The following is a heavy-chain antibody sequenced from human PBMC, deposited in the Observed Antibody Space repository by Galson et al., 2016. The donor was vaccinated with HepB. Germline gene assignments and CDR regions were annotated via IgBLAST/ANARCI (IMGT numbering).Heavy chain of an antibody. CDR1: GFTFSNYG. V-gene: IGHV3-30*18. D-gene: IGHD3-10*02. J-gene: IGHJ4*02. CDR3: AKRHENYPAVGCSLDH. Sequence: SLRLSCAASGFTFSNYGMHWVRQAPGKGLEWVAADSMDGRRKFYADSVKGRFTISRDNSNNMLFLQMSSLRADDTAVYYCAKRHENYPAVGCSLDHWGQGTLVSVSS. CDR2: DSMDGRRK.